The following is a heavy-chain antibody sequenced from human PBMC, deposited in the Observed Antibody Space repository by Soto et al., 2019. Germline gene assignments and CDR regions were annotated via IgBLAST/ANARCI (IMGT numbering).Heavy chain of an antibody. CDR2: ISRGGTT. J-gene: IGHJ3*02. V-gene: IGHV4-34*01. CDR3: ARGPYYYDSSAYYYALGFDI. Sequence: SETLSLTCGVYGGSFSGYYWSWIRQPPGKGLEWIGEISRGGTTNYKPSLKSRVTISVDTSKNQFSLRLSSVTAEDTAVYYCARGPYYYDSSAYYYALGFDIWGQGTLVTVSS. D-gene: IGHD3-22*01. CDR1: GGSFSGYY.